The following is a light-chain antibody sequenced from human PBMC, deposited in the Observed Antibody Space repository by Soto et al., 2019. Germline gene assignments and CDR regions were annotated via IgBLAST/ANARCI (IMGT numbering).Light chain of an antibody. J-gene: IGLJ2*01. CDR3: QSYDRSRSGPVV. Sequence: QSVLTQPPSVSGAPGQRVSISCTGSSSNIGAGYDVQWYQQLPGTAPKLLIYNNNERPSGVPDRFSGSKSGTSASLAITGLQAEDEADYYCQSYDRSRSGPVVFGGGTKLTVL. CDR1: SSNIGAGYD. CDR2: NNN. V-gene: IGLV1-40*01.